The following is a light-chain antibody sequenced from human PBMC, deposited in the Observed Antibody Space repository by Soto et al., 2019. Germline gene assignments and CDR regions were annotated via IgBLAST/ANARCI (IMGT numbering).Light chain of an antibody. CDR2: STN. CDR3: VLYMGSGIWV. V-gene: IGLV8-61*01. J-gene: IGLJ3*02. Sequence: QAVVTQEPSLSVSPGGTVTLTCGLSSGSVSTSYYPSWYQQTPGQAPRTLIYSTNTRSSGVPDRFSGSILGNKAARTITGAQADDESDYYCVLYMGSGIWVFGGGTQLTVL. CDR1: SGSVSTSYY.